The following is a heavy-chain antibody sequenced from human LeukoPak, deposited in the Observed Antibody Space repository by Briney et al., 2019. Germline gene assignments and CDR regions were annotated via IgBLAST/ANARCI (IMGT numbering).Heavy chain of an antibody. J-gene: IGHJ6*02. CDR2: IYYSGST. CDR1: GGSISSYY. D-gene: IGHD5-12*01. CDR3: ARYLVATIPEGMDV. Sequence: SETLSLTCTVSGGSISSYYWSWIRQPPGKGLEWSGYIYYSGSTNYNPSLKSRVTISVDTSKNQFSLKLSSVTAADTAVYYCARYLVATIPEGMDVWGQGTTVTVSS. V-gene: IGHV4-59*08.